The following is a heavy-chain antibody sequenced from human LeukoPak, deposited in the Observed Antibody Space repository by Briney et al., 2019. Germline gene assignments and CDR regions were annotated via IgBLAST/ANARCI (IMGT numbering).Heavy chain of an antibody. CDR1: GLTFSSYW. CDR2: IKQDGSKK. CDR3: ATVAADFDY. J-gene: IGHJ4*02. Sequence: PGGSLRLSCAASGLTFSSYWMSWVRQAPGKGLEWVANIKQDGSKKYYVDSEKGLFTISRENAKNSLYLQMNSLRAEDTVVYYCATVAADFDYWGQGTLVTVSS. D-gene: IGHD2-15*01. V-gene: IGHV3-7*01.